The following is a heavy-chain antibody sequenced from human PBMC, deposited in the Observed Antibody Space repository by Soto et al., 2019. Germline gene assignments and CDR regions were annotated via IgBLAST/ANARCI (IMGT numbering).Heavy chain of an antibody. V-gene: IGHV4-30-2*01. J-gene: IGHJ4*02. Sequence: NPSETLSLTCAVSGGSISSGGYSWSGIRQPPGKGLEWIGYIYHSGSTYYNPSLKSRVTISVDRSKNQFSLKLSSVTAADTAVYYCAGICSSTSCYTQLDYWGQGTLVTVSS. CDR1: GGSISSGGYS. CDR3: AGICSSTSCYTQLDY. D-gene: IGHD2-2*02. CDR2: IYHSGST.